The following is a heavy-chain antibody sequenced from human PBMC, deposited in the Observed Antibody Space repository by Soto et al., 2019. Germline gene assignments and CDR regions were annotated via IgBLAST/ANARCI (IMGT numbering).Heavy chain of an antibody. CDR1: GYTFTSYY. D-gene: IGHD6-13*01. Sequence: ASVKVSCKASGYTFTSYYMHWVRQAPGQGLEWMGIINPSGGSTSYAQKFQGRVTMTRDTSTSTVYMELSSLRSEDTAVYYCAREGSSSSGGAGHYYYYYGMDVWGQGTTVTVS. CDR3: AREGSSSSGGAGHYYYYYGMDV. CDR2: INPSGGST. V-gene: IGHV1-46*01. J-gene: IGHJ6*02.